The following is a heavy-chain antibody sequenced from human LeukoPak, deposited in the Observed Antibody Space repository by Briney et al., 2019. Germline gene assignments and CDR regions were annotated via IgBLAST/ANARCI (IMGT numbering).Heavy chain of an antibody. V-gene: IGHV4-34*01. CDR2: INHNGST. CDR3: ARGLNDSWTGENY. CDR1: GGSFSDYY. Sequence: SETLSLTCAVYGGSFSDYYWSWIRQPPGKGLEWIGEINHNGSTNYSPSLKSRVTISLDTSKSQFSLKVRYVTAADTAVYYCARGLNDSWTGENYWGQGTLVTVSS. D-gene: IGHD3-3*01. J-gene: IGHJ4*02.